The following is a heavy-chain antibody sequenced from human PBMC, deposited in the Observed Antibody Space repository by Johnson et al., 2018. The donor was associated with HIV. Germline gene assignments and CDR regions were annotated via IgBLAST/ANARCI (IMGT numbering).Heavy chain of an antibody. V-gene: IGHV3-20*04. Sequence: VHLVESGGGVVQPGRSLRLSCAASGFTFSSYGMHWVRQAPGKGLEWVSSINWNGGSTAYADSVKGRFTISRDNAKNSLYLQMNSLRAEDTALYYCARGLQITFGGVIAPPDVFDIWGQGTMVTVSS. CDR3: ARGLQITFGGVIAPPDVFDI. CDR1: GFTFSSYG. D-gene: IGHD3-16*02. CDR2: INWNGGST. J-gene: IGHJ3*02.